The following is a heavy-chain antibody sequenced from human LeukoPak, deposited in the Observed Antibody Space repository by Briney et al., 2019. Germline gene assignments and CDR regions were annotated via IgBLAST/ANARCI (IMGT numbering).Heavy chain of an antibody. CDR2: IYYSGST. D-gene: IGHD2-2*01. CDR1: GGSISSGGYY. V-gene: IGHV4-31*03. CDR3: ARDHIVVVPAAMKDYYYGMDV. Sequence: SQTLFLTCTVSGGSISSGGYYWSWIRQHPGKGLEWIGYIYYSGSTYYNPSLKSRVTISVDTSKNQFSLKLSSVTAADTAVYYRARDHIVVVPAAMKDYYYGMDVWGQGTTVTVSS. J-gene: IGHJ6*02.